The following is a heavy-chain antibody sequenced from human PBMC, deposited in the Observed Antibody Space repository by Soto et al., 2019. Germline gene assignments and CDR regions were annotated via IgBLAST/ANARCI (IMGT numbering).Heavy chain of an antibody. Sequence: QVQLVQSGAEVKKPGSSVKVSCKASGGTFSSYTISWVRQAPGQGLEWMGRIIPILGIANYAQKFQGRVTSTADKSPSTACMERSSLRSEDTVVYYGARGPGPSHYGDYGTFDIWGEGTMVTVSS. CDR2: IIPILGIA. CDR1: GGTFSSYT. CDR3: ARGPGPSHYGDYGTFDI. J-gene: IGHJ3*02. V-gene: IGHV1-69*02. D-gene: IGHD4-17*01.